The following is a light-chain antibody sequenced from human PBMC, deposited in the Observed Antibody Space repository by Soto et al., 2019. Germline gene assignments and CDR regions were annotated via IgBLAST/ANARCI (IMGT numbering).Light chain of an antibody. J-gene: IGKJ1*01. V-gene: IGKV1-39*01. CDR2: AAS. Sequence: DIQMTQSPSSLSASVGDEVTITCRASQTIMTYLNWYQLKPGKPPRLLIYAASSLQSGVPLRFRGSGSGTDFTLTISSLQPEDFATYSCHQSYNSPQTLDQGTKVDIK. CDR3: HQSYNSPQT. CDR1: QTIMTY.